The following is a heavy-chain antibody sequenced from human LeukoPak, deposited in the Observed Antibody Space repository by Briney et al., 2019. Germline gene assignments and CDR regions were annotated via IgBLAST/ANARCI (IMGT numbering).Heavy chain of an antibody. CDR1: GYTFTGYY. D-gene: IGHD6-13*01. CDR3: ARGQLVGYYYYGMDV. V-gene: IGHV1-2*06. CDR2: INPNSGGT. J-gene: IGHJ6*02. Sequence: ASVKVSCKASGYTFTGYYMHWVRQAPGQGLEWMGRINPNSGGTNYAQKFQGRVTMTRDTSISTAYMELSRLRSDDAAVYYCARGQLVGYYYYGMDVWGQGTTVTVSS.